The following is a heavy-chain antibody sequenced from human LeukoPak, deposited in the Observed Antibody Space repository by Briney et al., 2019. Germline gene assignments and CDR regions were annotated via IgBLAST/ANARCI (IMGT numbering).Heavy chain of an antibody. Sequence: SETLSLTCTVSGGSISSYYWSWIRQHPGKGLEWIGYIYYSGSTNYNPSLKSRVTISVGTSKNQFSLKLSSVTAADTAVYYCAKDRTGLLVVPAALDYWGQGTLVTVSS. J-gene: IGHJ4*02. CDR3: AKDRTGLLVVPAALDY. CDR1: GGSISSYY. V-gene: IGHV4-59*01. D-gene: IGHD2-2*01. CDR2: IYYSGST.